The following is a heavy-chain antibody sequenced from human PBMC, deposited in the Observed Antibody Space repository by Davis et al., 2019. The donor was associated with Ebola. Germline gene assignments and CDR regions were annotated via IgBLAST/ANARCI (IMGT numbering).Heavy chain of an antibody. CDR3: ARPLYYYYGMDV. Sequence: GESLKISCAASGFTFSSYWMSWVRQAPGKGLEWVANIKQDGSEKYYVDSVKGRFTISRDNAKNSLYLQMNSLRAEDTAMYYCARPLYYYYGMDVWGQGTTVTVSS. CDR1: GFTFSSYW. CDR2: IKQDGSEK. J-gene: IGHJ6*02. V-gene: IGHV3-7*03.